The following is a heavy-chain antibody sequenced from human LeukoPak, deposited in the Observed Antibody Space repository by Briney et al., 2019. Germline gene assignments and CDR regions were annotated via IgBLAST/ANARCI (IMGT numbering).Heavy chain of an antibody. CDR1: GYTFTSYY. J-gene: IGHJ4*02. CDR2: INPSGGST. D-gene: IGHD5-18*01. Sequence: ASVKVSCKASGYTFTSYYMHWVRQAPGQGLEWMGIINPSGGSTSYAQKFQGRVTMTRDTSTSTLYKELSSLRSEDTAVYYCARDRGIQLWLFDYWGQGTLVTVSS. V-gene: IGHV1-46*01. CDR3: ARDRGIQLWLFDY.